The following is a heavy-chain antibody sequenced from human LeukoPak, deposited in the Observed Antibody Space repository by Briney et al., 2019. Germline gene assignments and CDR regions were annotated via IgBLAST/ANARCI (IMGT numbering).Heavy chain of an antibody. CDR3: ARGVYYYDSSGYPDPGYYGMDV. J-gene: IGHJ6*02. Sequence: PGGSLRLSCAASGFTFSRYAMSWVRQAPGKGLEWVSSISSSSSYIYYADSVKGRFTISRDNAKNSLYLQMNSLRAEDTAVYYCARGVYYYDSSGYPDPGYYGMDVWGQGTTVTVSS. D-gene: IGHD3-22*01. CDR1: GFTFSRYA. V-gene: IGHV3-21*01. CDR2: ISSSSSYI.